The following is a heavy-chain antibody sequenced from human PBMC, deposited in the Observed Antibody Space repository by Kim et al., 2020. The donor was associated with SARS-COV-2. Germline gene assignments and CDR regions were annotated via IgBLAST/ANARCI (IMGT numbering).Heavy chain of an antibody. CDR3: ARGPPLGGIEFDY. V-gene: IGHV1-8*01. J-gene: IGHJ4*02. Sequence: YAQKFQGRVTMTRNTSISTAYMELSSLRSEDTAVYYCARGPPLGGIEFDYWGQGTLVTVSS. D-gene: IGHD3-16*01.